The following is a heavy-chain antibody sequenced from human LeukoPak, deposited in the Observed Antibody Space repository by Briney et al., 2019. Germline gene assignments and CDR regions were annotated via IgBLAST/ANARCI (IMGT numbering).Heavy chain of an antibody. Sequence: PSETLSLTCTVSGGSISSSSYYWGWIRQPPGKGLEWIGSIYYSGSTYYNPSLKSRVTISVDTSKNQFSLKLSSVTAADTAVYYCASLDYGYVDYWGQGTLVTVSS. CDR3: ASLDYGYVDY. CDR2: IYYSGST. V-gene: IGHV4-39*01. CDR1: GGSISSSSYY. D-gene: IGHD4/OR15-4a*01. J-gene: IGHJ4*02.